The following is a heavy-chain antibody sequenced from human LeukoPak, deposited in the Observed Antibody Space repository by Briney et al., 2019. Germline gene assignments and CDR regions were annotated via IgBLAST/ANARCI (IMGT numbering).Heavy chain of an antibody. D-gene: IGHD3-3*01. Sequence: PGGSLRLSCAASGFTFSSYAMSWVRQAPGKGLEWVSAISGSGGSTYYADSVKGRFTISRDNSKNTLYLQMNSLRAGDTAVYYCTKEGGLYDSGGYFDYWGQGTLVTVSS. CDR3: TKEGGLYDSGGYFDY. CDR2: ISGSGGST. J-gene: IGHJ4*02. V-gene: IGHV3-23*01. CDR1: GFTFSSYA.